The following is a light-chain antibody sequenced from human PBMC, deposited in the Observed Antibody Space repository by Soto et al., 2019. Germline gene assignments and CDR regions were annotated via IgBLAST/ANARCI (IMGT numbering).Light chain of an antibody. CDR2: GAS. Sequence: EIVLTQSPGTLSLSPGERATLSCRASQSVTTSYLAWYQRKPGQAPRLLIYGASSRATGIPNRFSDSGSGTDFTLTISRLEPEDCAVYYCQHYGSSPRFGQGTKVEIK. CDR1: QSVTTSY. J-gene: IGKJ1*01. CDR3: QHYGSSPR. V-gene: IGKV3-20*01.